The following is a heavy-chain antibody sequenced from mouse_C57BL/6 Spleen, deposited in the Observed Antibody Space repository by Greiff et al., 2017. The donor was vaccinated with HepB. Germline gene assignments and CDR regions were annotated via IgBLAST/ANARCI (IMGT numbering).Heavy chain of an antibody. CDR1: GYTFTSYW. J-gene: IGHJ2*01. CDR3: ARSETYYSYFDY. D-gene: IGHD2-12*01. CDR2: IHPNSGST. Sequence: QVQLQQPGAELVKPGASVKLSCKASGYTFTSYWMHWVKQRPGQGLEWIGMIHPNSGSTNYNEKFKSKATLTVDKSSSTAYMQLSSLTSEDSAVDYCARSETYYSYFDYWGQGTTLTVSS. V-gene: IGHV1-64*01.